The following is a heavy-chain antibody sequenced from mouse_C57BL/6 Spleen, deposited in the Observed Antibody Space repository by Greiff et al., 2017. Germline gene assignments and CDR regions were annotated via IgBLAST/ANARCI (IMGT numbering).Heavy chain of an antibody. Sequence: QVQLQQPGAELVRPGSSVKLSCKASGYTFTSYWMDWVKQRPGQGLEWIGNIYPSDSETHYNQKFKDKATLTVDKSSSTAYMQLSSLTSEDSAVYYCAKGGDSSGYGDAMDYWGQGTSVTVSS. J-gene: IGHJ4*01. CDR1: GYTFTSYW. D-gene: IGHD3-2*02. CDR2: IYPSDSET. CDR3: AKGGDSSGYGDAMDY. V-gene: IGHV1-61*01.